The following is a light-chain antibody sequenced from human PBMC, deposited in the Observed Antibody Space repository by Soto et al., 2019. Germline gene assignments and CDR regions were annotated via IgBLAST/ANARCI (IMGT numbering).Light chain of an antibody. V-gene: IGKV3-20*01. CDR2: GAS. Sequence: EIVLTQSPATLSLSPGERATLSCRASQNLSRYFLAWYQQKPGQAPRLLIYGASTRATGIPARFSGSGSGTDFTLTISRLETEDFAVFYCQQYGTSEIIFGQGTRLEI. CDR3: QQYGTSEII. J-gene: IGKJ5*01. CDR1: QNLSRYF.